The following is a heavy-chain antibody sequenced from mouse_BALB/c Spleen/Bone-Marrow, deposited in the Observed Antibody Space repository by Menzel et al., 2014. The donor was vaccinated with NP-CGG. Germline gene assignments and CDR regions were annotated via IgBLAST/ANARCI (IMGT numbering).Heavy chain of an antibody. CDR3: TRRDYAMDY. V-gene: IGHV1-69*02. CDR1: GYTFTSYW. J-gene: IGHJ4*01. CDR2: IYPSDSYT. Sequence: QVQLKESGAELVRPGASVKLSCKASGYTFTSYWINWVKQRPGQGLEWIGNIYPSDSYTNYNQKFKDKATLTVDKSSSTTYMQLSSPSCEDSAVYYYTRRDYAMDYWGQGTSVTVSS.